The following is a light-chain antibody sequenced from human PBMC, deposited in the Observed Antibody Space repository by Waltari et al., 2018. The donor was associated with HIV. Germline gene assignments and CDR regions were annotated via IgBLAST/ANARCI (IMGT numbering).Light chain of an antibody. CDR3: AACDDSLSGQV. V-gene: IGLV1-47*01. J-gene: IGLJ1*01. Sequence: QSVLTQPPSASGTPGQRVTISSYGSSPNIGRNCVYWYQQLPGPTPTLLIYRNNQRPSGVPDRISGSKSATSASLAISGLRSEDEADFSCAACDDSLSGQVFGPGTKVTVL. CDR1: SPNIGRNC. CDR2: RNN.